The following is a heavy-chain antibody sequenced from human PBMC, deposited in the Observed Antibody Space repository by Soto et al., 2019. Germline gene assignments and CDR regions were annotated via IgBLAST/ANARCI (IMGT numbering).Heavy chain of an antibody. CDR2: IKSKVDGETT. J-gene: IGHJ4*02. D-gene: IGHD6-19*01. CDR1: DFTFSHAW. V-gene: IGHV3-15*07. Sequence: EVHLVESGGGFVKPGGSLRLSCAASDFTFSHAWMDWVRQAPGKGLEWVGRIKSKVDGETTHYAVPVEGRFTTLRDDSKNTLALQMNILKTANTAVFYCARRIAVAGSYYFNYWGQGTVVPVSS. CDR3: ARRIAVAGSYYFNY.